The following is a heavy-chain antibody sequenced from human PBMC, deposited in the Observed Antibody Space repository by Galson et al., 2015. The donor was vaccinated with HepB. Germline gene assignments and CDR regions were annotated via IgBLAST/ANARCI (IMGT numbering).Heavy chain of an antibody. CDR1: GFPFNNAW. CDR3: TTDVYYSTYWSWLDP. D-gene: IGHD2-8*02. J-gene: IGHJ5*02. CDR2: IKSKTDGETT. V-gene: IGHV3-15*01. Sequence: LRLSCAASGFPFNNAWMTWVRQAPGMGLEWVGRIKSKTDGETTDYAAPVKGRFTISRDDSKNRPYLQMNSLKTEDTAVYYCTTDVYYSTYWSWLDPWGQGTLVTVSS.